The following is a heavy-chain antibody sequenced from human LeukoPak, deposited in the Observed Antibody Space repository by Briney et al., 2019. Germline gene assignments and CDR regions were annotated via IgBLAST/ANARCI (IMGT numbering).Heavy chain of an antibody. J-gene: IGHJ4*02. CDR3: AKLKSRYFDWLTPNY. D-gene: IGHD3-9*01. CDR1: GFTFSSYA. Sequence: GGSLRLSCAASGFTFSSYAMSWVRQAPGKGLEWVSAISGSGGSTYYADSVKGRFTISIDNSKNTLYLQMNSLRAEDTAVYYCAKLKSRYFDWLTPNYWGQGTLVTVSS. CDR2: ISGSGGST. V-gene: IGHV3-23*01.